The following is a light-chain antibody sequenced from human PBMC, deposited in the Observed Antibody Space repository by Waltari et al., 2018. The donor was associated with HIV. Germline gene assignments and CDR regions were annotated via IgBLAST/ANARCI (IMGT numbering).Light chain of an antibody. Sequence: QSALTQPASVSGSHGQSITISCTGTSSDVGSYNLVSWYQQHSGKAPKVMIYEGSKRPSGVSNRFSGSKSGNTASLTISGLQAEDEADYYCCSYTGSSTRRPYVFGTGTKVTVL. J-gene: IGLJ1*01. CDR2: EGS. V-gene: IGLV2-23*01. CDR3: CSYTGSSTRRPYV. CDR1: SSDVGSYNL.